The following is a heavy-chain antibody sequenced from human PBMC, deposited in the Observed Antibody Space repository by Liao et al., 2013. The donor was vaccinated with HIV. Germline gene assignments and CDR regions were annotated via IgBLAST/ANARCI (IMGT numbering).Heavy chain of an antibody. CDR3: ARDPNFWSGPGY. CDR1: GDSIASSYYY. Sequence: QVQLQESGPGLVRPSETLSLTCTVSGDSIASSYYYWGWIRQPPGKGLEWIGYIYYSGSTYYNPSLKSRVTISVDTSKNQFSLKLSSVTAADTAVYYCARDPNFWSGPGYWGQGTLVTVSS. CDR2: IYYSGST. J-gene: IGHJ4*02. D-gene: IGHD3-3*01. V-gene: IGHV4-39*07.